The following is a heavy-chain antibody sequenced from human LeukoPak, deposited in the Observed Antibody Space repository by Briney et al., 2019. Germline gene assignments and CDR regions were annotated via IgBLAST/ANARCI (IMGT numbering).Heavy chain of an antibody. CDR3: AKDLALWFGELLRSAFDI. CDR2: ISYDGSNK. V-gene: IGHV3-30*18. CDR1: GFTFSSYG. D-gene: IGHD3-10*01. J-gene: IGHJ3*02. Sequence: PGRSLRLSCAASGFTFSSYGMHWVRQAPGKGLEWVAVISYDGSNKYYADSVKGRFTISRDNSKNTLYLQMNSLRAEDTAAYYCAKDLALWFGELLRSAFDIWGQGTMVTVSS.